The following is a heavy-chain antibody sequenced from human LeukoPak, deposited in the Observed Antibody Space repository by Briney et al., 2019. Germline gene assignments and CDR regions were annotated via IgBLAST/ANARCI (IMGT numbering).Heavy chain of an antibody. CDR2: ISGSGGST. CDR1: GFTFSSYA. CDR3: ARDLLKTIAALFDY. D-gene: IGHD6-13*01. J-gene: IGHJ4*02. Sequence: GGSLRLSCAASGFTFSSYAMSWVRQAPGKGLEWVSAISGSGGSTYYADSVKGRFTISRDNSKNTLYLQMNSLRAEDTAVYYCARDLLKTIAALFDYWGQGTLVTVSS. V-gene: IGHV3-23*01.